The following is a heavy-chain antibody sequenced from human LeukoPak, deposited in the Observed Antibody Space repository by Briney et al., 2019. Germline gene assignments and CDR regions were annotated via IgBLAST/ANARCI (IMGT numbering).Heavy chain of an antibody. D-gene: IGHD2-15*01. J-gene: IGHJ3*02. CDR2: ISYSGST. CDR1: SGSISTGSNY. V-gene: IGHV4-39*01. CDR3: ARRSSYLGDAFDI. Sequence: SETLSLTCTVSSGSISTGSNYWGWIRQPPGKGLEWIGSISYSGSTYYNPSLKSRVTISVDTSKNQFSLKLSSVTAADTAVYYCARRSSYLGDAFDIWGQGTVVTVSS.